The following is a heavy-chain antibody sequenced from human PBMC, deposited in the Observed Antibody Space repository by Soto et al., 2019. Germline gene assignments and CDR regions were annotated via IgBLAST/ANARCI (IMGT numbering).Heavy chain of an antibody. CDR1: GGSISSSNW. J-gene: IGHJ5*02. CDR3: ASCIAAAGTRWFDP. D-gene: IGHD6-13*01. CDR2: IYHSGST. V-gene: IGHV4-4*02. Sequence: QVQLQESGPGLVKPSGTLSLTRAVSGGSISSSNWWSWVRQPPGKGLEWIGEIYHSGSTNYNPSHRLQDTTSVDKSKNQFSLKLSSVTAADTAVYYCASCIAAAGTRWFDPWGQGTLVTVSS.